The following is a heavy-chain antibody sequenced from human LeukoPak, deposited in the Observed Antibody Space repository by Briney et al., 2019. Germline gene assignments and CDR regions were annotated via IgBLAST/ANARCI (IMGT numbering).Heavy chain of an antibody. V-gene: IGHV4-30-4*01. CDR3: ARVGWLRPGHYYYGMDV. CDR2: IYYSGST. D-gene: IGHD5-12*01. CDR1: GGSISSGDYY. J-gene: IGHJ6*02. Sequence: SETLSLTCTLPGGSISSGDYYWSWIRQPPGKGLEWIGYIYYSGSTYYNPSLKSRVTISVDTSKNQFSLKLSSVTAADTAVYYCARVGWLRPGHYYYGMDVWGQGTTVTVSS.